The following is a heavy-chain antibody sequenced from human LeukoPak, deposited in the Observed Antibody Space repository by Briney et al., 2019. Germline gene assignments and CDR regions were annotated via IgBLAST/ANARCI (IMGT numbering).Heavy chain of an antibody. V-gene: IGHV4-59*08. CDR2: IYYSGTT. CDR1: GASFTSNY. CDR3: ARLDCGGDCYVDY. D-gene: IGHD2-21*02. Sequence: KSSETLSLTCTVSGASFTSNYWSWIRQPPGKGLEWIGYIYYSGTTTYNPSPERRVTMSVDMSKTQFSLRLNSVTATDTAVYYCARLDCGGDCYVDYWGQGTLVTVSS. J-gene: IGHJ4*02.